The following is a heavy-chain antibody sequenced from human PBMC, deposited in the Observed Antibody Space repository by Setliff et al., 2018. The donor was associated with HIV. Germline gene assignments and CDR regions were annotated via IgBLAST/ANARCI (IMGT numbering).Heavy chain of an antibody. CDR2: IYNSGAT. Sequence: SETLSLTCTVSGGFISNFYWSWIRQTPGKGLEWIGHIYNSGATNYNPSLKSRVTIPLATSKNQFSLNLRSVTATDTAVYYCARNGPTKIPYDFWGRGTLVTVSS. CDR1: GGFISNFY. J-gene: IGHJ2*01. CDR3: ARNGPTKIPYDF. D-gene: IGHD2-8*01. V-gene: IGHV4-59*12.